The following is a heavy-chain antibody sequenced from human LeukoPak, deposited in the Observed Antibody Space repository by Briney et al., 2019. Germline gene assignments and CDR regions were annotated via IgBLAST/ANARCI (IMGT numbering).Heavy chain of an antibody. Sequence: GGSLGLSCAASGFTFDDYGMSWVRQAPGKGLEWVSGINWNGGGTGYADSVKGRVTISRDNAKESLYLQMNGLRAEDTALYYCARAYSSGWTGFDYWGQGNPGHRLL. V-gene: IGHV3-20*04. CDR1: GFTFDDYG. CDR3: ARAYSSGWTGFDY. CDR2: INWNGGGT. D-gene: IGHD6-19*01. J-gene: IGHJ4*02.